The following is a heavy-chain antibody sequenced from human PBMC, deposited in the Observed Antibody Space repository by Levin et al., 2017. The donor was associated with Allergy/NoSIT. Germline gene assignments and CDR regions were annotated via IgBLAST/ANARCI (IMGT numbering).Heavy chain of an antibody. CDR2: IIPILGIA. J-gene: IGHJ6*03. CDR3: ARVPKTGIQSRDFYGSGYYYYMDV. V-gene: IGHV1-69*04. CDR1: GGTFSSYA. Sequence: VASVKVSCKASGGTFSSYAISWVRQAPGQGLEWMGRIIPILGIANYAQKFQGRVTITADKSTSTAYMELSSLRSEDTAVYYCARVPKTGIQSRDFYGSGYYYYMDVWGKGTTVTVSS. D-gene: IGHD3-10*01.